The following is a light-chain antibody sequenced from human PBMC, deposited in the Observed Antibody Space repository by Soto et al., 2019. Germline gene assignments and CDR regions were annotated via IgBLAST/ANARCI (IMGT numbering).Light chain of an antibody. J-gene: IGKJ1*01. V-gene: IGKV1-5*03. CDR3: QQYNSYWT. CDR2: KAS. Sequence: DIPMTQSPSTLSASLGARVTITCRASQSISSWLAWYQQKPGKAPKLLIYKASSLESGVPSRFSGSGSGTEFTLTISSLQPDDFATYYCQQYNSYWTFGQGTKVDI. CDR1: QSISSW.